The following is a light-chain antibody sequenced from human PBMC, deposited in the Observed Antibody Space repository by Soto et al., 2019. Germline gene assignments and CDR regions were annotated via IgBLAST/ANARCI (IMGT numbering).Light chain of an antibody. CDR2: DAS. CDR3: QQRSNWLTWT. J-gene: IGKJ1*01. CDR1: QSVSSY. Sequence: EIVLTQSPATLSLSPGERATLSCRASQSVSSYLAWYQQKPGQAPRLLIYDASNRATGIPARFSGSGSGTDFTLTIGSLEPEDFAVYYCQQRSNWLTWTFGQGTKVEIK. V-gene: IGKV3-11*01.